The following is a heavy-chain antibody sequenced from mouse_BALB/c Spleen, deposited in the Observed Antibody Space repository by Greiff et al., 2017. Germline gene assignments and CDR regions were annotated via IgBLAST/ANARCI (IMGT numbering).Heavy chain of an antibody. D-gene: IGHD2-14*01. V-gene: IGHV5-4*02. Sequence: GKLVESGGGLVKPGGSLKLSCAASGFTFSDYYMYWVRQTPEKRLEWVATISDGGSYTYYPDSVKGRFTISRDNAKNNLYLQMSSLKSEDTAMYYCARGVRRDYAMDYWGQGTSVTVSS. J-gene: IGHJ4*01. CDR1: GFTFSDYY. CDR3: ARGVRRDYAMDY. CDR2: ISDGGSYT.